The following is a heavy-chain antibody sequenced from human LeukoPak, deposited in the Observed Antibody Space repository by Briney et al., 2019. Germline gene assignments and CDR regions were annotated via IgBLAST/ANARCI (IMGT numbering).Heavy chain of an antibody. V-gene: IGHV4-34*01. CDR1: GGSFSGYY. CDR3: ATQSAVYYDGPSRDV. CDR2: INHSGST. J-gene: IGHJ6*04. D-gene: IGHD4-23*01. Sequence: PSETLSLTCAVYGGSFSGYYWSWIRQPPGKGLEWIGEINHSGSTNYNPSLKSRVTISVDTSKNQFSLKLSSVTAADTAVYYCATQSAVYYDGPSRDVWGKGTTVTVSS.